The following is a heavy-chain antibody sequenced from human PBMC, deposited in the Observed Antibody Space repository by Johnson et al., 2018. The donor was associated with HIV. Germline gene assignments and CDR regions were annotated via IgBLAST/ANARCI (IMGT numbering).Heavy chain of an antibody. V-gene: IGHV3-15*01. J-gene: IGHJ3*01. CDR3: NTELSPFGGFNDAFDV. CDR1: GFTFSNAW. D-gene: IGHD3-16*01. Sequence: VQLVESGGGLVKPGGSLRLSCAASGFTFSNAWMSWVRQAPGKGLEWVGRIKSKTDGGTTDYAAPVKGRVTISRYDSKNTLYIQMNGLKNEDTAVYYCNTELSPFGGFNDAFDVWGQGTMVTVSS. CDR2: IKSKTDGGTT.